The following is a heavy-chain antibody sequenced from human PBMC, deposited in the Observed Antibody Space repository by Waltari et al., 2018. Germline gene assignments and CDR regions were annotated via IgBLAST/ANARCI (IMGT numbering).Heavy chain of an antibody. CDR2: ISGSSTTI. D-gene: IGHD4-17*01. Sequence: EVQLVESGGDLVQPGGSLRLSCAASGFTFSRYSMNWVRQAPGKGLEWVSYISGSSTTIYYTDSVKGRFTISRDNAKNSLYLQMNSLRAEDTAVYYCARDLGPRDYGDYVVYWGQGTLVTVSS. CDR1: GFTFSRYS. CDR3: ARDLGPRDYGDYVVY. V-gene: IGHV3-48*01. J-gene: IGHJ4*02.